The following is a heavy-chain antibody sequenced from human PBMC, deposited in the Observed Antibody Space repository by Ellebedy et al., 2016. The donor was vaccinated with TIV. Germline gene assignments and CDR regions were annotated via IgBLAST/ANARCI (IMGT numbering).Heavy chain of an antibody. Sequence: GGSLRLSCKGSGYSFTSYWISWVRQMPGKGLEWMGRIDTSDSHAHYSPSFQGHVTISVDKSIRTAYLHWSSLKASGTAMYYCASERISVVRGVIVLFDPWGQGTLVTVSS. D-gene: IGHD3-10*01. CDR1: GYSFTSYW. CDR2: IDTSDSHA. V-gene: IGHV5-10-1*01. J-gene: IGHJ5*02. CDR3: ASERISVVRGVIVLFDP.